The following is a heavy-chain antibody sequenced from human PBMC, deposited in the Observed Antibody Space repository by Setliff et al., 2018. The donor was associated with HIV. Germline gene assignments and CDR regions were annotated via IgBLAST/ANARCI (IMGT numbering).Heavy chain of an antibody. V-gene: IGHV1-18*01. CDR1: GYTFTSYG. CDR3: ARDPGRDGYNLGAFDI. Sequence: GASLKVSCKASGYTFTSYGISWVRQAPGQGLEWMGWISAYNGNTNYAQKLQGRVTMTTDTSTSTAYMELRSLRSDDTAVYYCARDPGRDGYNLGAFDIWGQGTMVTVSS. J-gene: IGHJ3*02. CDR2: ISAYNGNT. D-gene: IGHD5-12*01.